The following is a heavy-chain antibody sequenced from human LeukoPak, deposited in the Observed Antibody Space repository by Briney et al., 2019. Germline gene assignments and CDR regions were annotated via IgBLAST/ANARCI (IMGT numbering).Heavy chain of an antibody. J-gene: IGHJ4*02. D-gene: IGHD3-22*01. Sequence: GGSLRLSCAASGFAFDDYAMHWVRQAPGKGLEWVSGISWNSGSIGYADSVKGRFTISRDNAKNSLYLQMNSLRAEDTALYYCAKDSNYDSSGYVDYWGQGTLVTVSS. CDR1: GFAFDDYA. CDR2: ISWNSGSI. V-gene: IGHV3-9*01. CDR3: AKDSNYDSSGYVDY.